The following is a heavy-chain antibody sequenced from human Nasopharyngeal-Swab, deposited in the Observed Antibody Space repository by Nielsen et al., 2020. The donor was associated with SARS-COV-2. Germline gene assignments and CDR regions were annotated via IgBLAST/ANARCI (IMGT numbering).Heavy chain of an antibody. Sequence: GESLKISCAASGFTFSDYYMSWIRQAPGKGLEWVSYISSSYGYTNYADSVKGRFTISRDNAKNSLFLQMNSLTAEDTAVYYCARVTGSGCITNHFDYWGQGMLVTVSS. CDR1: GFTFSDYY. CDR2: ISSSYGYT. CDR3: ARVTGSGCITNHFDY. J-gene: IGHJ4*02. V-gene: IGHV3-11*05. D-gene: IGHD3-10*01.